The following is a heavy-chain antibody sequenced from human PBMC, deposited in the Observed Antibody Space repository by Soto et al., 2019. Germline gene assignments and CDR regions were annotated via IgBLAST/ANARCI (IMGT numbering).Heavy chain of an antibody. D-gene: IGHD3-22*01. J-gene: IGHJ4*02. Sequence: ASVKVSCKASGYTFTSYGISWVRQAPGQGLEWMGWISAYNGNTNYAQKLQGRVTMTTDTSTSTAYMELRSLRSDDTAVYYCAGTDYYDSSGYYQTLPYYFDYWGQGTLVTVSS. CDR2: ISAYNGNT. CDR3: AGTDYYDSSGYYQTLPYYFDY. CDR1: GYTFTSYG. V-gene: IGHV1-18*01.